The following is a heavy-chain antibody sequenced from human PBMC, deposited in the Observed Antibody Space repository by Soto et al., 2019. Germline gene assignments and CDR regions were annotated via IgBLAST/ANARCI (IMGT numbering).Heavy chain of an antibody. J-gene: IGHJ5*02. CDR3: ARADVVVVAATMRAGWFDP. Sequence: QVQLQESGPGLVKPSQTLSLTCTVSGGSISSGDYYWSWIRQPPGKGLEWIGYIYYSGSTYYNPSLKSRVTISVDTSKNQFSLNLSSVTAADTAVYYCARADVVVVAATMRAGWFDPWGQGTLVTVSS. D-gene: IGHD2-15*01. V-gene: IGHV4-30-4*01. CDR1: GGSISSGDYY. CDR2: IYYSGST.